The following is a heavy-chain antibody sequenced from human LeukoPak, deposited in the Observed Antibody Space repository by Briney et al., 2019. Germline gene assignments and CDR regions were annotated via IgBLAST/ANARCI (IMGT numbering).Heavy chain of an antibody. CDR3: AKGDYGSGLNYYYGMDV. CDR1: GFTFSSYA. J-gene: IGHJ6*01. D-gene: IGHD3-10*01. Sequence: GGSLRLSCAASGFTFSSYAMSWVRQAPGKGLEWISAIIGSGGSTYYADSVKGRFTISRDNSKNALYLQMNSLRAEDTAIYYCAKGDYGSGLNYYYGMDVWGQGTTVTVSS. CDR2: IIGSGGST. V-gene: IGHV3-23*01.